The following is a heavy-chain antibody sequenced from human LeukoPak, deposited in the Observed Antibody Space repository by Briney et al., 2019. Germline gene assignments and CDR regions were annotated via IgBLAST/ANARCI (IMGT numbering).Heavy chain of an antibody. CDR3: ATDSTYSSGWDQLFDY. D-gene: IGHD6-19*01. CDR2: ISYDGSNK. CDR1: GFTFSSYA. V-gene: IGHV3-30*04. Sequence: GGSLRLSCAASGFTFSSYAMHWVRQAPGKGLEWVAVISYDGSNKYYADPVKGRFTISRDNSKNTLYLQMNSLRAEDTAVYYCATDSTYSSGWDQLFDYWGQGTLVTVSS. J-gene: IGHJ4*02.